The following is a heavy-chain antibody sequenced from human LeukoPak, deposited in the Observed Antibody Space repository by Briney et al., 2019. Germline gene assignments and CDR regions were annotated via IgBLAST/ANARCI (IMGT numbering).Heavy chain of an antibody. V-gene: IGHV1-18*01. CDR2: ISAYNGNT. D-gene: IGHD3-22*01. CDR3: ARGNYYDSSGYYFGVNYIDY. CDR1: GYTFTNYG. J-gene: IGHJ4*02. Sequence: ASVKVSCKASGYTFTNYGISWVRQAPGQGLEWMGWISAYNGNTNYAQKFQGRVTITADESTSSAYMELSSLRSEDTAVYYCARGNYYDSSGYYFGVNYIDYWGQGTLVTVSS.